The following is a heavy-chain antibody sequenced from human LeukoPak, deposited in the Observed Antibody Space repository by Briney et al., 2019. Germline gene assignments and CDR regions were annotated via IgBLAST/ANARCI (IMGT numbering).Heavy chain of an antibody. V-gene: IGHV3-7*01. J-gene: IGHJ4*02. Sequence: GGSLRLSCAASGLTFSSYWMSWVRQAPGKGLEWVANIRQDGSEKYYVDSVKGRFTISRDNAKNSLYLQMNSLRAEDTAVSYCARRTGSYYDSSGYPDYWGQGTLVTASS. CDR1: GLTFSSYW. D-gene: IGHD3-22*01. CDR3: ARRTGSYYDSSGYPDY. CDR2: IRQDGSEK.